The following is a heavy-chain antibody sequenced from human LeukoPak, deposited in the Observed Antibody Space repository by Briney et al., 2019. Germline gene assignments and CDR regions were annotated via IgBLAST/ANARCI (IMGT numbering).Heavy chain of an antibody. CDR3: ATVAMVRQAYFDY. D-gene: IGHD3-10*01. J-gene: IGHJ4*02. CDR2: ISSSSSYI. Sequence: GGSLRLSCAASGFTFSTYSMNWVRQAPGEGLEWVSSISSSSSYIYYADSVKGRFTISRDNAKNSLYLQMNSLRAEDTAVYYCATVAMVRQAYFDYWGQGTLVTVSS. V-gene: IGHV3-21*01. CDR1: GFTFSTYS.